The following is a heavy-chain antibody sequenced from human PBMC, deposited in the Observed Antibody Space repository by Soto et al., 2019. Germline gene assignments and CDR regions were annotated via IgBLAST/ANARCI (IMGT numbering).Heavy chain of an antibody. J-gene: IGHJ4*02. D-gene: IGHD1-26*01. V-gene: IGHV3-7*04. CDR3: ARFIVGADFFDH. CDR2: IEQGGSEK. Sequence: EVQLVESGGGLVQPGGSLRLACAASGFTFRSYSMSWVRQAPGKGLEWMANIEQGGSEKYNVDSVKGRFTISRDNAKDSIYLQMHSLRAEDTAVYYCARFIVGADFFDHWGQGTLVTVSS. CDR1: GFTFRSYS.